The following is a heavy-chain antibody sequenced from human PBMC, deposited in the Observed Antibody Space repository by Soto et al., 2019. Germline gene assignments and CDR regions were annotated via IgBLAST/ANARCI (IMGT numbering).Heavy chain of an antibody. V-gene: IGHV3-30*18. J-gene: IGHJ6*02. CDR1: GFTFSSYG. D-gene: IGHD2-2*01. Sequence: PGGSLRLSCAASGFTFSSYGMHWVRQAPGKGLEWVAVISYDGSNKYYADSVKGRFTISRDNSKNTLYLQMNSLRAEDTAVYYCAKDLGIVVVPAAKGLHYYGMDVWGQGTTVTVSS. CDR2: ISYDGSNK. CDR3: AKDLGIVVVPAAKGLHYYGMDV.